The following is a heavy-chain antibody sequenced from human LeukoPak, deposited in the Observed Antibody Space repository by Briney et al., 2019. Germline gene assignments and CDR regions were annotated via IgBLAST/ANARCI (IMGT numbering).Heavy chain of an antibody. CDR3: AKVRWDNSGWYYLDS. Sequence: GRSLRLSCAASGFTFSDYNMHWVRQAPGKGLEWMAVISYNGINTYYADSVKGRFTISRDNSKNTLLLQMNSLRAEDTAVYYCAKVRWDNSGWYYLDSWGQGTLVTVSS. CDR1: GFTFSDYN. CDR2: ISYNGINT. V-gene: IGHV3-30*18. J-gene: IGHJ4*02. D-gene: IGHD6-19*01.